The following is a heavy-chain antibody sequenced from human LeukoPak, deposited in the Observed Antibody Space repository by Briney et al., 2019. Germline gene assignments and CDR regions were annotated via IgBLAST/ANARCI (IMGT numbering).Heavy chain of an antibody. Sequence: PGGSLRLSCAASGFTFSSYGMHWVRQAPGKGLEWVAVISYDGSNKYYADSVKGRFTISRDNSKNTLYLQMNSLRAEDTAVYYCAKESGYWGQGTLVTVSS. V-gene: IGHV3-30*18. J-gene: IGHJ4*02. CDR1: GFTFSSYG. CDR3: AKESGY. CDR2: ISYDGSNK. D-gene: IGHD3-10*01.